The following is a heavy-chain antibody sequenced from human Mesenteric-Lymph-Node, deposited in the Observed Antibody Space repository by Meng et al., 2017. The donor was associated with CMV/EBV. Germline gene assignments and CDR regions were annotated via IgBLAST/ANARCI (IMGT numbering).Heavy chain of an antibody. CDR3: AREHDYVWGRRGYFDY. Sequence: SETLSLTCTVSGGSISSSSYYWGWIRQPPGKGLEWIGSIYYSGSTYYNPSLKSRVTISVDTSKNQFSLKLSSVTAADTAVYYWAREHDYVWGRRGYFDYWGQGTLVTVSS. J-gene: IGHJ4*02. D-gene: IGHD3-16*01. V-gene: IGHV4-39*07. CDR1: GGSISSSSYY. CDR2: IYYSGST.